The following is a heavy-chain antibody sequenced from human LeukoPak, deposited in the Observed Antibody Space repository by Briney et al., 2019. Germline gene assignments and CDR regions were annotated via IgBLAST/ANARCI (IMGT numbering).Heavy chain of an antibody. Sequence: SETLSLTCTVSGGSISSGSYYWSWIRQPPGKGLEWIGYIYYSGSTNYNPSLKSRVPISVDTSKNQFSLKLSSVTAADTAVYYCARGREWELLHYYYYYMDVWGKGTTVAVSS. CDR3: ARGREWELLHYYYYYMDV. CDR2: IYYSGST. J-gene: IGHJ6*03. CDR1: GGSISSGSYY. D-gene: IGHD1-26*01. V-gene: IGHV4-61*01.